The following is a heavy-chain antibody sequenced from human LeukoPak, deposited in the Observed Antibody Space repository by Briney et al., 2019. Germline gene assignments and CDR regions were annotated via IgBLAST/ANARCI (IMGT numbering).Heavy chain of an antibody. V-gene: IGHV3-30-3*01. J-gene: IGHJ6*02. CDR3: ARDWSSKYPYYYGMDV. D-gene: IGHD4-11*01. CDR2: ISYDGSNE. Sequence: GGSLRLSCAASGFIFSNYAMHWVRQAPGKGLEWVAVISYDGSNEYYADSVKGRFTISRHNSKNTLYLQMNSLTAEDTAVYYCARDWSSKYPYYYGMDVWGQGTTVTVSS. CDR1: GFIFSNYA.